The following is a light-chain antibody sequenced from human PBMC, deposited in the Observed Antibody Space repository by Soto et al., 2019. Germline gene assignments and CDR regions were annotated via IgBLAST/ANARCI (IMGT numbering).Light chain of an antibody. J-gene: IGLJ1*01. Sequence: QSVLTQPASVSGSPGQSITISCTGTSSDVGGYNYVSWYQQHPGKAPKLIIYEVSNRPSGVSNRFSGSKSGDTASLTISGLHAEDEADYYCRSYTSSSTLYVFGTGTKLTGL. CDR3: RSYTSSSTLYV. CDR1: SSDVGGYNY. CDR2: EVS. V-gene: IGLV2-14*01.